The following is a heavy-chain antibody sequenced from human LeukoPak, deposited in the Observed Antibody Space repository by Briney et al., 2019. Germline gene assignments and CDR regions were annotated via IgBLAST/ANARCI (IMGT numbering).Heavy chain of an antibody. CDR3: TRDRSRAEDD. Sequence: GGSLRLSCAASGFTFSAYWMSWVRQAPGKGLEWVANINQGGSDKYYVDSVKGGFTISRDNANNLLYLQMKSLRGEDTAVYYCTRDRSRAEDDWGQGTLVTVSS. CDR1: GFTFSAYW. D-gene: IGHD1-14*01. J-gene: IGHJ4*02. CDR2: INQGGSDK. V-gene: IGHV3-7*01.